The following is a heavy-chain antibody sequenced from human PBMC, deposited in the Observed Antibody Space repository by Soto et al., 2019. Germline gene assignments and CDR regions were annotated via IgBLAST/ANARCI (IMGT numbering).Heavy chain of an antibody. CDR1: GDRVSSNSAA. J-gene: IGHJ3*02. CDR2: TYYRSKWYN. D-gene: IGHD2-8*01. V-gene: IGHV6-1*01. CDR3: ARDSVGLMVYAILGAFDI. Sequence: SQTLSLTCAISGDRVSSNSAAWNWIKKSPSRGLEWLGRTYYRSKWYNDYAVSVKSRITINPDTSKNQFSLQLNSVTPEDTAVYYCARDSVGLMVYAILGAFDIWGQGTMVTVSS.